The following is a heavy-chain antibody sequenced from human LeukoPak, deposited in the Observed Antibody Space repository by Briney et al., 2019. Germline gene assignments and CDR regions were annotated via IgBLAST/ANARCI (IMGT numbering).Heavy chain of an antibody. Sequence: GRSLRLSCAASGFTFSSYGMHWVRQAPGKGLEWVAVISYDGSNKYYADSVEGRFTISRDNSKNTPYLQMNSLRAEDTAVYYCAKGFAYYYDSSGYQIDYWGQGTLVTVSS. J-gene: IGHJ4*02. D-gene: IGHD3-22*01. CDR2: ISYDGSNK. CDR3: AKGFAYYYDSSGYQIDY. CDR1: GFTFSSYG. V-gene: IGHV3-30*18.